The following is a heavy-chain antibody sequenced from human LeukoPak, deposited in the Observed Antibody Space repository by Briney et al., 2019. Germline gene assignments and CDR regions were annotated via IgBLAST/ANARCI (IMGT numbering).Heavy chain of an antibody. J-gene: IGHJ4*02. CDR1: GFTFSSYS. Sequence: PGGSLRLSCAASGFTFSSYSMNWVRQAPGKGLEWVSSISSSSSYIYYADSVKGRFTISRDNAKNSLYLQMNSLRAEDTAMYYCARGPPRVGATTEGDYWGQGTLVTVSS. CDR2: ISSSSSYI. D-gene: IGHD1-26*01. CDR3: ARGPPRVGATTEGDY. V-gene: IGHV3-21*04.